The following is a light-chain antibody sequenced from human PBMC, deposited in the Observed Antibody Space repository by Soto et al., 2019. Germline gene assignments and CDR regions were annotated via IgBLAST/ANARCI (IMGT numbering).Light chain of an antibody. CDR1: ASLSSW. V-gene: IGKV1-5*03. J-gene: IGKJ1*01. CDR3: QQYGA. CDR2: TSS. Sequence: DIQRTQSPSTLSASGGDICTITCRASASLSSWLAWYQQQPGKAPKLLIYTSSILENGVPSRFSGGGSGTELTLTISSLQPDDFATYYCQQYGACGQGTTGDIK.